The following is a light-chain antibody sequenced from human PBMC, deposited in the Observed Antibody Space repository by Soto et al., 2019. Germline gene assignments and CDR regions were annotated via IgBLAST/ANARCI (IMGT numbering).Light chain of an antibody. V-gene: IGLV2-14*01. CDR2: EVS. J-gene: IGLJ1*01. Sequence: QSAPTPPAAVSGSPGQSITISCTATSSDIGGYTPVSWYQQHPREAPQLMISEVSTLPSGVSNRFSGSKSGNPASLTTSALKAEDEADYSCSSYPTITTPVFGTGPKVTV. CDR3: SSYPTITTPV. CDR1: SSDIGGYTP.